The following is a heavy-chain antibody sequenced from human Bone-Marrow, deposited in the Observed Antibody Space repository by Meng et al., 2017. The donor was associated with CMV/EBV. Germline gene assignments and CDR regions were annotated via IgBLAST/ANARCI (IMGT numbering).Heavy chain of an antibody. CDR1: GGSFSGYY. CDR2: IYYSGST. V-gene: IGHV4-34*01. CDR3: ARIAVAGTGMDV. D-gene: IGHD6-19*01. Sequence: SETLSLTCAVYGGSFSGYYWGWIRQPPGKGLEWIGSIYYSGSTYYNPSLKSRVTTSVDTSKNQFSLKLSSVTAADTAVYYCARIAVAGTGMDVWGQGTTVTVSS. J-gene: IGHJ6*02.